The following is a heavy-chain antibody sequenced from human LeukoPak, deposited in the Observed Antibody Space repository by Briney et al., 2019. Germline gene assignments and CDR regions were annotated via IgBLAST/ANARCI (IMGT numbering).Heavy chain of an antibody. Sequence: SETLSLTCTVSGGSISSVDYYWSWIRQPPGKGLEWIGYIYYSGSTYYDPSLKSRVMISVDASKNQFSLKLSSVTAADTAVYYCASSIAVAANLAYWGQGTLVTVSS. CDR3: ASSIAVAANLAY. V-gene: IGHV4-30-4*01. D-gene: IGHD6-19*01. J-gene: IGHJ4*02. CDR2: IYYSGST. CDR1: GGSISSVDYY.